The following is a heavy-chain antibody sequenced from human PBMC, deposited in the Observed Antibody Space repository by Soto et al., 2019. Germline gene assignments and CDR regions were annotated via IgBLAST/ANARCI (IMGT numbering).Heavy chain of an antibody. Sequence: PGESLKISCKGSDYTFAAYWIGWVRQLPGKGPEWMGIVNPGDSETRYGPSFQGQVTISADKSINTAYLRWSSLKVSDTAIYYCARPDCTRGVCYHFYDFWGQGTMVTVSS. V-gene: IGHV5-51*01. CDR1: DYTFAAYW. J-gene: IGHJ3*01. CDR2: VNPGDSET. D-gene: IGHD3-3*02. CDR3: ARPDCTRGVCYHFYDF.